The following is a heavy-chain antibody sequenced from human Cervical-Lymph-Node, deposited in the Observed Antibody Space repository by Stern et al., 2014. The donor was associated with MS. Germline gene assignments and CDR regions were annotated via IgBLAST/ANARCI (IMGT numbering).Heavy chain of an antibody. J-gene: IGHJ2*01. CDR3: ARHGLGSSDVDWYFDL. Sequence: EVQLVESGAEVKKPGESLRISCKASGYKFSTYWISWVRQMPGKGLEWMGRIDPRDSYTFYSPSLQGHVTISADKSIDTVYLQWSSLKASDTAMYYCARHGLGSSDVDWYFDLWGRGTLVAVSS. D-gene: IGHD3-22*01. V-gene: IGHV5-10-1*03. CDR1: GYKFSTYW. CDR2: IDPRDSYT.